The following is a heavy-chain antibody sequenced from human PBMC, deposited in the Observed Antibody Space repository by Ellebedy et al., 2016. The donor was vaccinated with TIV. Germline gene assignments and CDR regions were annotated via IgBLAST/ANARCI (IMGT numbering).Heavy chain of an antibody. J-gene: IGHJ4*02. V-gene: IGHV3-66*01. CDR1: GFTVSSNY. D-gene: IGHD5-18*01. CDR3: ARKYIYGFD. CDR2: IYSGGAT. Sequence: GESLKISCAASGFTVSSNYMSWVRQSPGKGLEWVSVIYSGGATSYADSVKGRFTISRDNSKKTLYLQMNSLRVEDTAVYYCARKYIYGFDWGQGTLVTVSS.